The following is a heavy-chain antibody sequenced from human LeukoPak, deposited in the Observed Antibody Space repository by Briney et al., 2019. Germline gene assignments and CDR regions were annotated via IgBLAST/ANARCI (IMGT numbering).Heavy chain of an antibody. J-gene: IGHJ3*02. CDR1: GESVSRNDAA. CDR3: ARMTDLSGYYLDAFDI. Sequence: SQTLSLTCAISGESVSRNDAAWNWIRQSPSRGLEWLGRTYYRSQWYSEYAVSVRSRISINADTSKNQISLQLNSVTPEDTAVYYCARMTDLSGYYLDAFDIWGQGTMVTVSS. CDR2: TYYRSQWYS. V-gene: IGHV6-1*01. D-gene: IGHD3-22*01.